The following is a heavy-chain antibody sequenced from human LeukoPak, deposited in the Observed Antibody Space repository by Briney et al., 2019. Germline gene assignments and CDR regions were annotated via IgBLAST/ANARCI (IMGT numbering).Heavy chain of an antibody. CDR3: ARDIVAVPAASPTFDY. CDR2: IIPILGIA. Sequence: SVKVSCKASGGTFSSYAISWVRQALGQGLEWMGRIIPILGIANYAQKFQGRVTITADKSTSTAYMELSSLRSEDTAVYYCARDIVAVPAASPTFDYWGQGTLVTVSS. V-gene: IGHV1-69*04. J-gene: IGHJ4*02. CDR1: GGTFSSYA. D-gene: IGHD2-2*01.